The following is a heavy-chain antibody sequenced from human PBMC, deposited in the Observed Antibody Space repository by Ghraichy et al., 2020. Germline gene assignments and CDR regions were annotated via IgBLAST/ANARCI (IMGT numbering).Heavy chain of an antibody. Sequence: GGSLRLSCEASGYSFGSEPINWVRQAPGKGLEWVSHIRSDSKTKRYADSVRGRFSISRDNAKNSLYLQMDSLRVEDTAVYYCARDLDWSFDYWGQGALVSVSS. CDR3: ARDLDWSFDY. D-gene: IGHD3/OR15-3a*01. CDR1: GYSFGSEP. J-gene: IGHJ4*02. CDR2: IRSDSKTK. V-gene: IGHV3-48*04.